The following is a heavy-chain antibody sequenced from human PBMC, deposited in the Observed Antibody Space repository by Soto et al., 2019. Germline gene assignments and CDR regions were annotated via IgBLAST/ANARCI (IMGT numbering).Heavy chain of an antibody. CDR1: GYTLTELS. J-gene: IGHJ5*02. D-gene: IGHD2-15*01. CDR2: FDPEDGET. Sequence: ASVKVSCKVSGYTLTELSMHWVRQAPGKGLEWMGGFDPEDGETIYAQKFQGRVTMTEDTSTDTAYMELSSLRSEDTAVYYCGTGPRLLSNWFDPWGQGTLVTVSS. CDR3: GTGPRLLSNWFDP. V-gene: IGHV1-24*01.